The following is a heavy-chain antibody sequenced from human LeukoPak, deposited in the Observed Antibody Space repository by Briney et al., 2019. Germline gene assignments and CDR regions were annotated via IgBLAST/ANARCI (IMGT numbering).Heavy chain of an antibody. CDR2: INLNSGGT. V-gene: IGHV1-2*02. J-gene: IGHJ4*02. D-gene: IGHD3-22*01. Sequence: ASVKVSCKASGYTFTSYYMHWVRQAPGQGLEWMGWINLNSGGTNYAQKFQGRVTMTRDTSISTAYMELSRLRSDDTAVYYCARAVGRYYDSSGYPDDYWGQGTLVTVSS. CDR1: GYTFTSYY. CDR3: ARAVGRYYDSSGYPDDY.